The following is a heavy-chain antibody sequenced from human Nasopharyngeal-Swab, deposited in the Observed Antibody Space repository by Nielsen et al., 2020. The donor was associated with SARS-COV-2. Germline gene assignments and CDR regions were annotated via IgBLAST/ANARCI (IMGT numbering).Heavy chain of an antibody. CDR2: ISAYNGNT. CDR1: GYTFTSYG. D-gene: IGHD1-7*01. J-gene: IGHJ6*02. Sequence: ASVTVSCQASGYTFTSYGISWVRQAPGQGLEWMGWISAYNGNTNYAQKLQGRVTMTTDTSTSTAYMELRSLRSDDTAVYYCARILRLELRTCGMDVWGQGTTVTVSS. CDR3: ARILRLELRTCGMDV. V-gene: IGHV1-18*01.